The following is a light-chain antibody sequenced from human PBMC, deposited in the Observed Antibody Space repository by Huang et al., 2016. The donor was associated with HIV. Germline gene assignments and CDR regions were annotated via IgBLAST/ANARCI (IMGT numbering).Light chain of an antibody. J-gene: IGKJ2*01. Sequence: EIVMTQSPATLSLSPGERATLSCRASQSVSSKLAWYQQKAGQAPRLLVHGASTRATGSPARFSGSGSGTEFTLTISSLQSEDFAVYYCQQYNNWSPYTFGRGTKLEIK. CDR2: GAS. CDR1: QSVSSK. V-gene: IGKV3-15*01. CDR3: QQYNNWSPYT.